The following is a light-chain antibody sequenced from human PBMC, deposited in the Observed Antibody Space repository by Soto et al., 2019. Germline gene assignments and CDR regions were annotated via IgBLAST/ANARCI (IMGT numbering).Light chain of an antibody. CDR2: GAS. Sequence: EIVLTQTPGTLSFSPGERATLSCRASQSVSSSYLAWYQQKPGQAPRLLIYGASSRATGIPDRFSGSGSGTAFTLTISRLEPEDFAVYYCQHYGRSPAFGGGTQVEIK. J-gene: IGKJ4*01. CDR3: QHYGRSPA. V-gene: IGKV3-20*01. CDR1: QSVSSSY.